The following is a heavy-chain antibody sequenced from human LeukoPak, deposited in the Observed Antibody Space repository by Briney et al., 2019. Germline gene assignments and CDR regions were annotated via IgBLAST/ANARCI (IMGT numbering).Heavy chain of an antibody. V-gene: IGHV3-43D*04. CDR1: GFTFDDYA. Sequence: PGGSLRLSCAASGFTFDDYAMRWVRQAPGKGLEWVSLISWDGGSTYYADSVKGRFTISRDNSKNSLYLQMNSLRAEDTALYYCAKDMPSAAAGTDYYGMDVWGKGTTVTVSS. CDR2: ISWDGGST. CDR3: AKDMPSAAAGTDYYGMDV. J-gene: IGHJ6*04. D-gene: IGHD6-13*01.